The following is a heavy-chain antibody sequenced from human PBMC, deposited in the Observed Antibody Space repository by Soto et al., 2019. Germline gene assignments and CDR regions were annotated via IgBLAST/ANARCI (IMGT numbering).Heavy chain of an antibody. CDR2: INHSGST. J-gene: IGHJ5*02. D-gene: IGHD4-17*01. Sequence: SETLSLTCAVYGGSFSGYYWSWIRQPPGKGLEWIGEINHSGSTNYNPSLKSLVTISVDTSKNQFSLKLISVTAADTAVYYGASYGDYDAYWFDPWGQGTLVTVSS. CDR1: GGSFSGYY. V-gene: IGHV4-34*01. CDR3: ASYGDYDAYWFDP.